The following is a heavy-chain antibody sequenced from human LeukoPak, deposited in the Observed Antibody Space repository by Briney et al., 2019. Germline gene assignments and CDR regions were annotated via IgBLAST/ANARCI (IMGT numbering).Heavy chain of an antibody. CDR3: AKDIFRGGWSYFDY. CDR2: ISGSGGST. V-gene: IGHV3-23*01. CDR1: GFTFSSYA. D-gene: IGHD3-3*02. Sequence: GGSLRLSCAASGFTFSSYAMSWVRQAPGKGLEWVSAISGSGGSTYYADSVKGRFTISRDNSKNTLYLQMDSLRAEDTAVYYCAKDIFRGGWSYFDYWGQGTLVTVSS. J-gene: IGHJ4*02.